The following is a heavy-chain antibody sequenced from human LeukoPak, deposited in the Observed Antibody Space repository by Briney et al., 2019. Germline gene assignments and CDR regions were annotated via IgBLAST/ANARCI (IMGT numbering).Heavy chain of an antibody. J-gene: IGHJ4*02. V-gene: IGHV4-34*01. CDR3: ARRGVSYYDSSGYYY. D-gene: IGHD3-22*01. Sequence: SETLSLTCAVYGGSSSGYYWSWFRQPPGKGLEWIGEINHSGSTNYNPSLKSRVTISVDTSKNQFSLKLSSVTAADTAVYYCARRGVSYYDSSGYYYWGQGTLVTVSS. CDR2: INHSGST. CDR1: GGSSSGYY.